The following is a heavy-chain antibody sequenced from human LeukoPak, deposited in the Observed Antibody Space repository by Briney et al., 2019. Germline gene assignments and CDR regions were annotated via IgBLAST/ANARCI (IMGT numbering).Heavy chain of an antibody. CDR2: IYYSGCT. Sequence: SETLSLTCTLSGGSLSIYYWRWLRQPPGKGLEWIGYIYYSGCTNYNPSLKSRVTISVDTSKNQFSLQLSSVTAADTAVYYCARRGGWFGELLYGDAYDIWGQGTMVTVSS. CDR1: GGSLSIYY. D-gene: IGHD3-10*01. V-gene: IGHV4-59*01. J-gene: IGHJ3*02. CDR3: ARRGGWFGELLYGDAYDI.